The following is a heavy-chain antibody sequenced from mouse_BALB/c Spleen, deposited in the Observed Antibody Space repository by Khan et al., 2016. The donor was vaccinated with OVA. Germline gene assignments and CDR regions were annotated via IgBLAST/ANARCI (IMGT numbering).Heavy chain of an antibody. CDR2: IYPFNDDT. D-gene: IGHD1-1*02. CDR3: AAGGNEYGAIAY. J-gene: IGHJ3*01. CDR1: GYTFTSYF. Sequence: VQLQESGPELVKPGASVKMSCKASGYTFTSYFMHWVKQKPGLGLEWIGYIYPFNDDTNYNENFKGKATLTSDKSSSTAYMELSSLTSEDSAVFYCAAGGNEYGAIAYWGQGTLVTVSA. V-gene: IGHV1S136*01.